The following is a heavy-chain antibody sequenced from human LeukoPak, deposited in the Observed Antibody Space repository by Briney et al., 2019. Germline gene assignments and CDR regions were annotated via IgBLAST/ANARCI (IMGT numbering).Heavy chain of an antibody. Sequence: GGSLRLSCAASGFTFSIYEMNWVRQAPGKGLEWVSYMSGSGGTIYYAPSVKGRFTISRDNAKDSLYLQMNSLRPEDSAVYYCARGAAYTSGWLGLDVWGKGTAVTISS. CDR1: GFTFSIYE. CDR3: ARGAAYTSGWLGLDV. D-gene: IGHD6-19*01. V-gene: IGHV3-48*03. J-gene: IGHJ6*04. CDR2: MSGSGGTI.